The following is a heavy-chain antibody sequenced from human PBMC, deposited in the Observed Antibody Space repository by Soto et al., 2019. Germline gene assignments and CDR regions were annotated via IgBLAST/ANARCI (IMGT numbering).Heavy chain of an antibody. CDR3: ASGGTYYYYYGMDV. V-gene: IGHV3-33*01. J-gene: IGHJ6*02. CDR1: GFTFSSYG. Sequence: GGSLRLSCAASGFTFSSYGMHWVRQAPGKGLEWVAVIWYDGSNKYYADSVKGRFTISRDNSKNTLYLQMNSLRAEDTAVYYCASGGTYYYYYGMDVWGQGTTVTGSS. D-gene: IGHD1-26*01. CDR2: IWYDGSNK.